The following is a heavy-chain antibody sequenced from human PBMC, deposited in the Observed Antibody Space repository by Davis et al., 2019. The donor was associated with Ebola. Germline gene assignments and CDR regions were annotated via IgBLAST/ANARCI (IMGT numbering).Heavy chain of an antibody. V-gene: IGHV3-23*01. CDR1: GFTFSSYA. D-gene: IGHD2-2*01. Sequence: GGSLRLSCASSGFTFSSYALSWVRQAPGHGLESVSAIRVSGGSTYYADSVQGRFTNSRDNSKNTLYLQLNSLIAEDTAVYYCAKDTRGIYNWFDPWGQGTLVTVSS. J-gene: IGHJ5*02. CDR3: AKDTRGIYNWFDP. CDR2: IRVSGGST.